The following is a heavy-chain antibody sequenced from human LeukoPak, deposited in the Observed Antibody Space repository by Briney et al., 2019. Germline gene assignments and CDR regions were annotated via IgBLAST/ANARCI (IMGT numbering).Heavy chain of an antibody. J-gene: IGHJ4*02. CDR1: GFTFSSYA. V-gene: IGHV3-23*01. D-gene: IGHD3-3*01. Sequence: GSLRLSCAASGFTFSSYAMSWVRQAPGKGLEWVSAISGSGGSTYYADSVKGRFTISRDNSKNTLYMQMNSQRAEDTAVYYCAKGKYYDFWSGYYTLDYWGQGTLVTVSS. CDR3: AKGKYYDFWSGYYTLDY. CDR2: ISGSGGST.